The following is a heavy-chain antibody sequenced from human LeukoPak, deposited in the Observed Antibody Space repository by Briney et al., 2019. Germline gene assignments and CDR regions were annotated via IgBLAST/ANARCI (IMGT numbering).Heavy chain of an antibody. CDR2: INPNSGGT. CDR3: ARDPRYCSSTSCSGGLDY. Sequence: ASVKVSCKASGYTFTGYYMHWVRQAPGQGLEWMGWINPNSGGTNYAQKFQGWVTMTRDTSTSTAYMELSRLRSDDTAVYFCARDPRYCSSTSCSGGLDYWGQGTLVTVSS. D-gene: IGHD2-2*01. V-gene: IGHV1-2*04. J-gene: IGHJ4*02. CDR1: GYTFTGYY.